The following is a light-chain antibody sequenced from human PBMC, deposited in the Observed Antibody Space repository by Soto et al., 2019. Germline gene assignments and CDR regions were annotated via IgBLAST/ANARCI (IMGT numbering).Light chain of an antibody. J-gene: IGKJ2*01. V-gene: IGKV3-20*01. CDR1: QSVSSY. CDR2: EAS. CDR3: QQYVNSPFT. Sequence: EIVLTQSPATLSLSPGEGATLSCRASQSVSSYIAWYQQKPGQAPRVLIFEASKRATGTPDRFSGSGSGTDFTLTISRLEPEDFAVFYCQQYVNSPFTFGQGTKVDIK.